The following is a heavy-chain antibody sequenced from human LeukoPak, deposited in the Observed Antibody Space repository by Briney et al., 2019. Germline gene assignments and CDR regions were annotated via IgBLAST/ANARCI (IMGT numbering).Heavy chain of an antibody. D-gene: IGHD3-10*01. J-gene: IGHJ4*02. CDR2: VSSDWGTT. CDR1: RFSLSSYN. Sequence: GGSLRLSCSASRFSLSSYNMHWVRQAPGKGLELVSGVSSDWGTTDYADSARDRFTISRDNSKNTLYLQMSSLRAEDTAIYYCVRGLYGLGWDYWGPGTLVTVSS. CDR3: VRGLYGLGWDY. V-gene: IGHV3-64D*06.